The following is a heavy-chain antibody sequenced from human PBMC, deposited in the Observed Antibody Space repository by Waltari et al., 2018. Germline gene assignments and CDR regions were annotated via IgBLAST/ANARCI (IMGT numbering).Heavy chain of an antibody. CDR3: AIRVHPVPAAIPGRPTPYYYFYCIDV. CDR1: GGTFSSYA. CDR2: VIPILGTS. V-gene: IGHV1-69*05. J-gene: IGHJ6*02. Sequence: QVQLVQSGAEVKKPGSSVKVSCKASGGTFSSYAISWARQAPGQGLEWMGGVIPILGTSAYDQKYHRRRTTTTDESTSSAWMELSSLGSEDTAGDYCAIRVHPVPAAIPGRPTPYYYFYCIDVWGQGTTVTVPS. D-gene: IGHD2-2*01.